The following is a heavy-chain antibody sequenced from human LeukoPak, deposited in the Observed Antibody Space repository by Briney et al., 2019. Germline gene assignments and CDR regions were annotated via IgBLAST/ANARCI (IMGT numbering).Heavy chain of an antibody. CDR1: GFTFSSYG. CDR2: IRYDGSNK. J-gene: IGHJ4*02. CDR3: ARGDYSSGWYYFDY. Sequence: GGSLRLSCAASGFTFSSYGMHWVRQAPGKGLEWVAFIRYDGSNKYYADSVKGRFTISRDNSKNTLYLQMNSLRAKDTAVYYCARGDYSSGWYYFDYWGQGTLVTVSS. V-gene: IGHV3-30*02. D-gene: IGHD6-19*01.